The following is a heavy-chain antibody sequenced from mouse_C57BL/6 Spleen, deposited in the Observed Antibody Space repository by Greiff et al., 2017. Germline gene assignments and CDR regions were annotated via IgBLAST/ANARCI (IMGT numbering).Heavy chain of an antibody. J-gene: IGHJ4*01. CDR2: INPGSGGT. CDR1: GYAFTNYL. CDR3: ARHSYGSSYVDYYAMDY. D-gene: IGHD1-1*01. Sequence: VQLQESGAELVRPGTSVKVSCKASGYAFTNYLIEWVKQRPGQGLEWIGVINPGSGGTKYNEKFKGKAKLAADTSSSTAYMQLSSLTSEDSAVYFCARHSYGSSYVDYYAMDYWGQGTSVTVSS. V-gene: IGHV1-54*01.